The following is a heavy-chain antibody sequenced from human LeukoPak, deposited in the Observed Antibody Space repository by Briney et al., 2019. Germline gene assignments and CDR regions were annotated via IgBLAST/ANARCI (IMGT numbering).Heavy chain of an antibody. J-gene: IGHJ5*02. Sequence: ASVKVSCKASGYTFTAYYMHWVRQAPGQGLEWMGWTNPNSGGTNYAQKFQGRVTMTRDTSISTAYMELSRLRSDDTAVYYCARSYYDILTGVINWFDPWGQGTLVTVSS. V-gene: IGHV1-2*02. CDR3: ARSYYDILTGVINWFDP. CDR2: TNPNSGGT. D-gene: IGHD3-9*01. CDR1: GYTFTAYY.